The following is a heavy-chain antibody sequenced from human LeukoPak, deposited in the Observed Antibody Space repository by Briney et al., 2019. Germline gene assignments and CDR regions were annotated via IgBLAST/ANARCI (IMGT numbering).Heavy chain of an antibody. Sequence: PSETLSLTCIVSGGSISSYYWSWIRQPPGKGLEWIGYIYYTGSTNYNPSLKSRVTISVDTSKSQLSLKLRSVTAADTAVYYCARQDSGTYLNPLDIWGQGTVVTVSS. CDR2: IYYTGST. CDR1: GGSISSYY. CDR3: ARQDSGTYLNPLDI. D-gene: IGHD1-26*01. J-gene: IGHJ3*02. V-gene: IGHV4-59*08.